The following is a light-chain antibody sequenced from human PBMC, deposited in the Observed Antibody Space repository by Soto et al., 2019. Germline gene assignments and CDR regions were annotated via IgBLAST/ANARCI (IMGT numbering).Light chain of an antibody. J-gene: IGKJ5*01. CDR1: QSVSSK. CDR3: QQYNNWPPIT. Sequence: ETVMPQSPATLSVSPGERATLSCRASQSVSSKLAWYQQKPGQAPRLLIDGASTRATGIPARFSGSGSGTEFTLSISSLQSEDSAVYYCQQYNNWPPITFGQGTRLEI. CDR2: GAS. V-gene: IGKV3D-15*01.